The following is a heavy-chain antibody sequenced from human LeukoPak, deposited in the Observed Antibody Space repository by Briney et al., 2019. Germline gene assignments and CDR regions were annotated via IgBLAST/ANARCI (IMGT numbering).Heavy chain of an antibody. CDR1: GFTFVDYG. D-gene: IGHD6-6*01. V-gene: IGHV3-20*04. CDR3: ARGGQLVTYFDY. J-gene: IGHJ4*02. CDR2: ITWNGGST. Sequence: GGSLRLSCAASGFTFVDYGMSWVRQPPGKGLEWISGITWNGGSTGFADSVKGRLTISRDNAKNSLYLQMNGLSAEETALYYCARGGQLVTYFDYWGQGTPVTVSS.